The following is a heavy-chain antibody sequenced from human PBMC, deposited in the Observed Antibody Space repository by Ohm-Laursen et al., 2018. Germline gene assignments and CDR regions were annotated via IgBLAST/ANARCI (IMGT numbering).Heavy chain of an antibody. D-gene: IGHD2/OR15-2a*01. V-gene: IGHV3-9*01. CDR1: GFTFDDYA. J-gene: IGHJ5*02. Sequence: SLRLSCSASGFTFDDYAMHWVRQAPGKGLEWVSGISWNSGSIGYADSVKGRFTISRDNAKNSLYLQMNSLRAEDTALYYCAKDRGLITTTWCFDPWGQGTLVTVSS. CDR3: AKDRGLITTTWCFDP. CDR2: ISWNSGSI.